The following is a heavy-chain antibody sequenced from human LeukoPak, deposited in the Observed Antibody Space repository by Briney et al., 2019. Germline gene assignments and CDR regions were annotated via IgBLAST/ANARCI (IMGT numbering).Heavy chain of an antibody. CDR3: ARISVIGGNPFQH. J-gene: IGHJ1*01. CDR1: GGSISSSSYY. D-gene: IGHD4-23*01. V-gene: IGHV4-39*07. Sequence: SETLSLTCTVSGGSISSSSYYWGWIRQPPGKGLEWIGSIYYSGSTYYNPSLKSRVTISVDTSKNQFSLKLSSVTAADTAVYYCARISVIGGNPFQHWGQGTLVTVSS. CDR2: IYYSGST.